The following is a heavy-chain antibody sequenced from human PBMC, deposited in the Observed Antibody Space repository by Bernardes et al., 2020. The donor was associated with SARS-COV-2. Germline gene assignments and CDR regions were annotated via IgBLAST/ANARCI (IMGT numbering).Heavy chain of an antibody. J-gene: IGHJ3*02. CDR2: IYTSGST. CDR3: ARNRDFWSGYSPDDAFDI. CDR1: GGSIRTYY. Sequence: SETLSLTCSVSGGSIRTYYWSWIRQPAGTGLEWIGRIYTSGSTNYNPSLKSRLTMSVDTSKNHFSLKLSSVTAADTAVYFCARNRDFWSGYSPDDAFDIWGQGTMVTVSS. D-gene: IGHD3-3*01. V-gene: IGHV4-4*07.